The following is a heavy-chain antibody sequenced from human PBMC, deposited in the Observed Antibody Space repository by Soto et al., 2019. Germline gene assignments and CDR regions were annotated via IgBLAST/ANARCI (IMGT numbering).Heavy chain of an antibody. J-gene: IGHJ6*02. CDR2: INPSGGST. Sequence: GASVKVSCKASGYTFTSYYMHWVRQAPGQGLEWMGIINPSGGSTSYAQKFQGRVTMTRDTSTSTVYMELSSLRSEDTAVYYCARERRKGYDFWSGYYNHYYGMDVWGQGTTVTVSS. CDR3: ARERRKGYDFWSGYYNHYYGMDV. V-gene: IGHV1-46*01. CDR1: GYTFTSYY. D-gene: IGHD3-3*01.